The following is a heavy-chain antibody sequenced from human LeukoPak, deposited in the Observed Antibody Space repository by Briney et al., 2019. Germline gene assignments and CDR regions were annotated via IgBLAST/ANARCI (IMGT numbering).Heavy chain of an antibody. CDR1: GGSISSYY. J-gene: IGHJ4*02. V-gene: IGHV4-59*12. D-gene: IGHD3-22*01. Sequence: SETLSLTCTVSGGSISSYYWSWIRQPPGKGLEWIGCIYYSGSTNYNPSLKSRVTMSVDTSKNQFSLKLSSVTAADTAVYYCARERDFYDSSGSPSYWGQGTLVIVSS. CDR2: IYYSGST. CDR3: ARERDFYDSSGSPSY.